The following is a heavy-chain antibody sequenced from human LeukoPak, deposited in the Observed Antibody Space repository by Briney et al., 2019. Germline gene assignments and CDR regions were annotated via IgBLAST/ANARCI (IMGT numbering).Heavy chain of an antibody. CDR3: ARDGSASGWLYYFDS. CDR1: GGSISSHY. Sequence: PSETLSLTCTVSGGSISSHYWSWIRQPPGKGLEWIGYIYYSGSTNYNPSLKSRVTISVDTSKNQFSLKLSSVTAADTAVYYCARDGSASGWLYYFDSWGQGTLVTVSS. D-gene: IGHD6-19*01. CDR2: IYYSGST. V-gene: IGHV4-59*11. J-gene: IGHJ4*02.